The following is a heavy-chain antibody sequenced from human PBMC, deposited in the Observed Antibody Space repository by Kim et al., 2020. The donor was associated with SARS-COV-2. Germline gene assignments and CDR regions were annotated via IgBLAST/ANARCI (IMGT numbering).Heavy chain of an antibody. CDR1: GFTFSNAW. J-gene: IGHJ4*02. Sequence: GGSLRLSCAASGFTFSNAWMSWVRQAPGKGLEWVGRIKSKTDGGTTDYAAPVKGRFTISRDDSKNTLYLQMNSLKTEDTAVYYCTTDAIWFGELLSVDYWGQGTLVTVSS. CDR3: TTDAIWFGELLSVDY. D-gene: IGHD3-10*01. V-gene: IGHV3-15*01. CDR2: IKSKTDGGTT.